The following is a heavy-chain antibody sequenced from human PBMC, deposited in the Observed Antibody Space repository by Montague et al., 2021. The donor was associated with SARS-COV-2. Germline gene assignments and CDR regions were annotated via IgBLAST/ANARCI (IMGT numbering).Heavy chain of an antibody. V-gene: IGHV4-59*01. CDR3: AREEKAGGYSGYDTPFGMDV. D-gene: IGHD5-12*01. Sequence: SETRSLTCTVSGGSISSYYWSWIRQPPGKGLEWIGYIYYSGSTNYNPSLKSRVTISVDTSKNRFSLKLSSVTAADTAVYYCAREEKAGGYSGYDTPFGMDVWGQGTTVTVSS. CDR1: GGSISSYY. J-gene: IGHJ6*02. CDR2: IYYSGST.